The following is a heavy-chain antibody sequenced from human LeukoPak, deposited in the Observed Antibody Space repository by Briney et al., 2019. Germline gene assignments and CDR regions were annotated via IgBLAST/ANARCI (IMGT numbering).Heavy chain of an antibody. Sequence: GGSLRLSCAASGFTFSSHALSWLRQAPGKGLEWGSTISGSVVSTYYADSVKGRFTISRDNSKNKLYVQMSSLRADDTAVYYCAKGYYYGSGSYSTFDYWGQGTLVTVSS. CDR3: AKGYYYGSGSYSTFDY. J-gene: IGHJ4*02. D-gene: IGHD3-10*01. CDR2: ISGSVVST. V-gene: IGHV3-23*01. CDR1: GFTFSSHA.